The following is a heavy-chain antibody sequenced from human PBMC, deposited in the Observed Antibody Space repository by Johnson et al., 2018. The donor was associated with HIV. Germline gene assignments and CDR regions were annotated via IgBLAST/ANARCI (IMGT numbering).Heavy chain of an antibody. D-gene: IGHD3-3*01. CDR3: ARGFWSESGGWAFDI. CDR1: GFIFSSYG. V-gene: IGHV3-NL1*01. CDR2: IYSGGRS. Sequence: QVQLVESGGGVVQPGRSLRLSCAASGFIFSSYGMHWVRQAPGKGLEWVSVIYSGGRSYYADSVKARFTISRDNSKNTLYLQMNSLRAEDTAVYYCARGFWSESGGWAFDIWGQGTMVTVSS. J-gene: IGHJ3*02.